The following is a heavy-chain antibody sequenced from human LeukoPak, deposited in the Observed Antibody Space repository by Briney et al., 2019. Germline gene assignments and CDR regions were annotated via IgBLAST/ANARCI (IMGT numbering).Heavy chain of an antibody. J-gene: IGHJ5*02. D-gene: IGHD3-10*01. V-gene: IGHV4-59*12. CDR2: IYYSGST. Sequence: SETLSLTCTVSGGSISSYYWSWIRQPPGKGLEWIGYIYYSGSTNYNPSLKSRVTISVDTSKNQFSLKLSSVTAADTAVYYCARASRYYGSVNWFDPWGQGTLVTVSS. CDR1: GGSISSYY. CDR3: ARASRYYGSVNWFDP.